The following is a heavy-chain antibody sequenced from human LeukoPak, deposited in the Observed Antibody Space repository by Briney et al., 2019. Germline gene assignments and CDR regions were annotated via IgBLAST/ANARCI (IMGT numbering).Heavy chain of an antibody. CDR3: ARGRASSWRYAYFDY. CDR2: VSYRGHT. Sequence: SETLSLTCSVSGGSLSPYYWSWIRQPPGKGLEWIGYVSYRGHTNYNPSLESRVTISLDTSKNQFSVKLNSVTAADTGVYYCARGRASSWRYAYFDYWGQGTLVTVSS. J-gene: IGHJ4*02. V-gene: IGHV4-59*01. CDR1: GGSLSPYY. D-gene: IGHD6-13*01.